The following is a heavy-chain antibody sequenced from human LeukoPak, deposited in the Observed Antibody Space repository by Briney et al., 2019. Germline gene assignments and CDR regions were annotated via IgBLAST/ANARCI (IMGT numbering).Heavy chain of an antibody. V-gene: IGHV1-2*02. CDR1: GYTFTGYY. Sequence: ASVKVSRKASGYTFTGYYMHWVRQAPGQGLEWMGWINPNSGGTNYAQKFQGRVTMTRDTSISTAYMELSRLRSDDTAVYYCARGMWDGSYSNFDYWGQGTLVTVSS. CDR2: INPNSGGT. CDR3: ARGMWDGSYSNFDY. D-gene: IGHD1-26*01. J-gene: IGHJ4*02.